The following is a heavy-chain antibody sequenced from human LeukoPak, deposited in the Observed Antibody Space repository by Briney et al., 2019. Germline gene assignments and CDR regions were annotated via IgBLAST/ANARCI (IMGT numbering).Heavy chain of an antibody. V-gene: IGHV1-2*02. D-gene: IGHD2-15*01. CDR3: ARDRPYCSGGSCYPQLDY. CDR1: GYTFTGYY. CDR2: INPNSGGT. J-gene: IGHJ4*02. Sequence: ASVKVSCKASGYTFTGYYMHWVRQAPGQGLEWMGWINPNSGGTNYAQKFQGRVTMTRDTSISTAYMELSRLRSDDTAVYYCARDRPYCSGGSCYPQLDYWGQGTLVTASS.